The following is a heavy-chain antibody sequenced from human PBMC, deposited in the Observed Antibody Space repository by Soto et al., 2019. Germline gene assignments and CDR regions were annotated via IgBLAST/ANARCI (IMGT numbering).Heavy chain of an antibody. Sequence: GASVKVSCKASGYTFTGYYMHWVRQAPGQGLEWMGWINPNSGGTNYAQKLQGWVTMTRDTSISTAYMELSRLRSDDTAVYYCARGPWMRYSGYGLDVWGQGTTVTVSS. D-gene: IGHD5-12*01. J-gene: IGHJ6*02. CDR1: GYTFTGYY. V-gene: IGHV1-2*04. CDR3: ARGPWMRYSGYGLDV. CDR2: INPNSGGT.